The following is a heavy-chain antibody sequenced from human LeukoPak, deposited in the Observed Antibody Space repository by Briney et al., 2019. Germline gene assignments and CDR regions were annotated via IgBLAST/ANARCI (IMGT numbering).Heavy chain of an antibody. Sequence: SETLSLTCTVSGGSISSSSYYWGWIRQPPGKGLEWIGSIYYSGSTYYNPSLKSRVTISVDTSKNQFSLKLSSVTAADTAVYYCARDTGRWGWFDPWGQGTLVTVSS. J-gene: IGHJ5*02. CDR3: ARDTGRWGWFDP. CDR1: GGSISSSSYY. D-gene: IGHD3-16*01. CDR2: IYYSGST. V-gene: IGHV4-39*07.